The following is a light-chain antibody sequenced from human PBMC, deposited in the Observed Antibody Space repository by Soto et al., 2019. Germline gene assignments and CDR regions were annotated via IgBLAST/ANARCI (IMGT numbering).Light chain of an antibody. Sequence: QAVVTQPPSASGTPVQRVTISCSGSSSNIGSNTVNWYQQLPGTAPKLLLYSNNQRPSVVTDRFSGSKSGTSASLAISGLQSEDEADYYCAAWDDSLNGRVFGGGTKVTVL. J-gene: IGLJ3*02. CDR2: SNN. CDR3: AAWDDSLNGRV. V-gene: IGLV1-44*01. CDR1: SSNIGSNT.